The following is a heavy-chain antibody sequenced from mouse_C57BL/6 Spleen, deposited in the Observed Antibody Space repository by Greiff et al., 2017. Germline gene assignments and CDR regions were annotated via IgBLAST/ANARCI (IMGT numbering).Heavy chain of an antibody. V-gene: IGHV6-3*01. D-gene: IGHD2-4*01. J-gene: IGHJ3*01. CDR1: GFTFSNYW. CDR2: IRLKSDTYAT. CDR3: TGNYDYDAWFAY. Sequence: VKVVESGGGLVQPGGSMKLSCVASGFTFSNYWMNWVRQSPEKGLEWVAQIRLKSDTYATHSAESVTGRFTISRDDSKSSVYLQMINLRAEDTGIYYCTGNYDYDAWFAYWGQGTLVTVSA.